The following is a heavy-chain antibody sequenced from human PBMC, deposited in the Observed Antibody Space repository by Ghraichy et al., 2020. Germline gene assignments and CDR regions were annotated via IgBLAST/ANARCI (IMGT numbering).Heavy chain of an antibody. J-gene: IGHJ4*02. D-gene: IGHD3-10*01. V-gene: IGHV3-48*03. Sequence: GGSLRLSCAASGFTFSSYEMNWVRQAPGKGLEWVSYISSSGSTIYYADSVKGRFTISRDNAKNSLYLQMNSLRAEDTAVYYCAATMVRGVRGFDYWGQGTLVTVSS. CDR2: ISSSGSTI. CDR1: GFTFSSYE. CDR3: AATMVRGVRGFDY.